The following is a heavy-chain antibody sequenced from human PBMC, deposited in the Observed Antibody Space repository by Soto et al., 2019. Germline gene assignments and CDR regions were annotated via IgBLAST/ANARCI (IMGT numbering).Heavy chain of an antibody. D-gene: IGHD6-19*01. V-gene: IGHV4-4*07. CDR3: AREYTETVDGPTPFYFDY. J-gene: IGHJ4*02. CDR1: GDSISSYY. CDR2: TYITGDT. Sequence: QVQLQESGPGLVKPSETLSLTYRVSGDSISSYYWSWIRQSAGKGLEWIGRTYITGDTNYNPSLKSRVTMSVDTSKNQLSLQLSSVTAADTAVYYCAREYTETVDGPTPFYFDYWGQGTPVTVSS.